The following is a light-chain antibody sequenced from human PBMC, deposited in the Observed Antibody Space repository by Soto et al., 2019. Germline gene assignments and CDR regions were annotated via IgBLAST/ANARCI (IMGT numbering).Light chain of an antibody. Sequence: EIVITHSPATLTVSPGERATLSCRASERVSSNLAWYQQKPGHAPRLLIYGTSTRATGIPASFSGSGSGTEFTLTIGSLQCEDFAAYYCQQYNNWRPITFGQGTRLEIK. V-gene: IGKV3-15*01. CDR2: GTS. CDR3: QQYNNWRPIT. CDR1: ERVSSN. J-gene: IGKJ5*01.